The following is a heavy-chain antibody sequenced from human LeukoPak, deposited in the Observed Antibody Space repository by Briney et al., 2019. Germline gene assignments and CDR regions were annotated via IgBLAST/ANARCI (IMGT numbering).Heavy chain of an antibody. D-gene: IGHD1-26*01. Sequence: PSETLSLTCSVSGGPISSYYWSWIRQPAGKGLEWIGRIYTSGSTNYNPSLKSRVTISVDKSKNQFSLKLSSVTAADTAVYYCAREGAANFYYYYYYMDVWGKGTTVTVSS. CDR1: GGPISSYY. CDR3: AREGAANFYYYYYYMDV. CDR2: IYTSGST. J-gene: IGHJ6*03. V-gene: IGHV4-4*07.